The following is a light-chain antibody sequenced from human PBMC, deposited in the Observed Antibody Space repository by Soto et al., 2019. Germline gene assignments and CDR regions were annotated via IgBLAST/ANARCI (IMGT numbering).Light chain of an antibody. V-gene: IGKV1-5*01. CDR1: QSISSW. CDR3: QQYHTVPYT. Sequence: DIQMTQSPSTLSATAGDRVTITCRASQSISSWLAWYQHKPGKAPKLLIYDASNLDSGVPSRFSGTGSGTEFTLTISSLQPDDLATYFCQQYHTVPYTFGQGTRLEIK. J-gene: IGKJ5*01. CDR2: DAS.